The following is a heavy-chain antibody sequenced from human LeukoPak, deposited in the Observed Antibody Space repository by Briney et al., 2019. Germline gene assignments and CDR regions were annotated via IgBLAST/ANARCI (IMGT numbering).Heavy chain of an antibody. J-gene: IGHJ4*02. CDR3: ARRPSSSGWYDY. CDR1: GDSFSSSY. V-gene: IGHV4-59*08. CDR2: IYYSGST. Sequence: SETLSLTCTVSGDSFSSSYWSWIRQPPGKGLEWIGYIYYSGSTNYNPSLKSLVTISVDTSKNQFSLRVSSVTAADTAVYYCARRPSSSGWYDYWGQGALVTVSS. D-gene: IGHD6-19*01.